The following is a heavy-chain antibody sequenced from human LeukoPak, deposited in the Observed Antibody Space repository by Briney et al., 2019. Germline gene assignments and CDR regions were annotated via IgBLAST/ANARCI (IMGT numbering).Heavy chain of an antibody. CDR1: GFTFSTFA. CDR2: IGSSGGSA. V-gene: IGHV3-23*01. D-gene: IGHD2-15*01. J-gene: IGHJ6*02. Sequence: PGGSLRLSCAASGFTFSTFAMSWVRGTPGKGLEWVSAIGSSGGSAYYADSVKGRFTISRDSSKNTLYLQMNSLRAEDTAVYYCAREGYCSGGSCYSVFNYYGMDVWGQGTTVTVSS. CDR3: AREGYCSGGSCYSVFNYYGMDV.